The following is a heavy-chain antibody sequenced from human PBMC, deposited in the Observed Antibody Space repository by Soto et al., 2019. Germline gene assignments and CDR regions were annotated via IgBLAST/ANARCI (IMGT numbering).Heavy chain of an antibody. CDR2: ISYDGSNK. CDR3: AKEGPGDNWFDP. J-gene: IGHJ5*02. V-gene: IGHV3-30*18. CDR1: GFTFSSYG. Sequence: QVQLVESGGGVVQPGRSLRLSCAASGFTFSSYGMHWVRQAPGKGLEWVAVISYDGSNKYYADSVKGRFTISRDNSKNTLYPQMNSLRAEDTAVYYCAKEGPGDNWFDPWGQGTLVTVSS.